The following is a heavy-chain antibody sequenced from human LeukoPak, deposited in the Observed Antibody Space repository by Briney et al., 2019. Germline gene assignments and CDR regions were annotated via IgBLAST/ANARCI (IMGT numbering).Heavy chain of an antibody. CDR1: GFTFSNDR. CDR2: IYTSRNYI. V-gene: IGHV3-21*01. Sequence: PGGSLRLSWVASGFTFSNDRLNWVRQAPGKGLEWVSTIYTSRNYIYYADSVKGRFTISRDNAKNSLYLQMNSLRAEDTAVYYCARDLTVSGAYHNFGCWGQGTLVTVAS. D-gene: IGHD4/OR15-4a*01. J-gene: IGHJ4*02. CDR3: ARDLTVSGAYHNFGC.